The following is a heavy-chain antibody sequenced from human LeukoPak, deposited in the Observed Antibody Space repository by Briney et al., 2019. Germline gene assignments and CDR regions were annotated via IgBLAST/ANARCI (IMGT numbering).Heavy chain of an antibody. V-gene: IGHV3-21*01. CDR1: GFTFSSYS. D-gene: IGHD1-26*01. Sequence: GGSLRLSCAASGFTFSSYSVNWVRQAPGKGLEWVSSISSSSSYIYYADSVKGRFTISRDNAPKSLYLQMNSLRAEDPAVYYCARDTPYSGSYARADDYWGQGTLVTVSS. CDR2: ISSSSSYI. CDR3: ARDTPYSGSYARADDY. J-gene: IGHJ4*02.